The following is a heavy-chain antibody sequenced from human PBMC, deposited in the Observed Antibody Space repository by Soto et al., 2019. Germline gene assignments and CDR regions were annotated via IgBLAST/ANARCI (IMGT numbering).Heavy chain of an antibody. CDR1: GFTFSSYD. Sequence: PGGSLRLSCAASGFTFSSYDMHWVRQATGKGLEWVSAIGTAGDTYYPGSVKGRFTISRENAKNSLYLQVNSLRAEDTAVYYCARGYDFWSGYLASGMDVWGQGTTVTVSS. CDR3: ARGYDFWSGYLASGMDV. CDR2: IGTAGDT. D-gene: IGHD3-3*01. V-gene: IGHV3-13*01. J-gene: IGHJ6*02.